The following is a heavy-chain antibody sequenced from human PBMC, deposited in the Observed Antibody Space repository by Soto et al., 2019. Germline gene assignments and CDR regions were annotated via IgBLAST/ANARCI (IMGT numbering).Heavy chain of an antibody. CDR2: ISWNSGSI. CDR1: GFTFDDYA. J-gene: IGHJ6*02. V-gene: IGHV3-9*01. Sequence: PGGSLRLSCAASGFTFDDYAMHWVRQAPGKGLEWVSGISWNSGSIGYADSVKGRFTISRDNAKNSLYLQMNSLRAEDTALYYCAKGGYSYGFLVSNYYYYGMDVWGQGTTVTVSS. CDR3: AKGGYSYGFLVSNYYYYGMDV. D-gene: IGHD5-18*01.